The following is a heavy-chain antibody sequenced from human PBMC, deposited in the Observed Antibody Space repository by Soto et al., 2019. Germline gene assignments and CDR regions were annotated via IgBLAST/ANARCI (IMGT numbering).Heavy chain of an antibody. CDR1: GYTFTGYY. CDR2: INPNSGGT. CDR3: AADSSGYYSYYFDY. V-gene: IGHV1-2*02. J-gene: IGHJ4*02. D-gene: IGHD3-22*01. Sequence: ASVKVSCKASGYTFTGYYMHWVRQAPGQGLEWMGWINPNSGGTNYAQKFQGRVTMTRDTSISTAYMELSRLRSDDTALYYCAADSSGYYSYYFDYWGQGTLVTVSS.